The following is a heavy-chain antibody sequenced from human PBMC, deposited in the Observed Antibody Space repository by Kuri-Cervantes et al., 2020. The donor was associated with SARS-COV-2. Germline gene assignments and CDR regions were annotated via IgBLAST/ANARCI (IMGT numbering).Heavy chain of an antibody. CDR2: INPNSGGT. CDR3: ARELAGGGSGWYPNAFDI. V-gene: IGHV1-2*02. Sequence: ASVKVSCKASGYTFTSYDINWVRQATGKGLEWMGWINPNSGGTNYAQKFQGRVTMTRDTSISTAYMELSRLRSDDTAVYYCARELAGGGSGWYPNAFDIWGQGTMVTVSS. J-gene: IGHJ3*02. CDR1: GYTFTSYD. D-gene: IGHD6-19*01.